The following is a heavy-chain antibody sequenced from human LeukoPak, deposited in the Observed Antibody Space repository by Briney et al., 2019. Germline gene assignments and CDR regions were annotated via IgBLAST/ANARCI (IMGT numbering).Heavy chain of an antibody. Sequence: SETLSLTCTVSGGSISSYYWSWIRRPPGKGPEWIGYIYFSGTTNYNPSLKSRVTISVHTSNNQFSLNLSSVTAADTAVYYCARDRGGLDAFDIWGQGTMVTVSS. V-gene: IGHV4-59*12. CDR3: ARDRGGLDAFDI. J-gene: IGHJ3*02. D-gene: IGHD3-10*01. CDR1: GGSISSYY. CDR2: IYFSGTT.